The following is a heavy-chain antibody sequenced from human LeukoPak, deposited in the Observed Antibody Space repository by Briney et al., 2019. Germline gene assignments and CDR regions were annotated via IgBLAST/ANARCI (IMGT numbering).Heavy chain of an antibody. CDR1: GFIFSSHS. D-gene: IGHD1-26*01. CDR2: ISSSSNTK. J-gene: IGHJ4*02. V-gene: IGHV3-48*01. CDR3: ARATGWDLLVPFDY. Sequence: PGGSLRLSCAASGFIFSSHSMNWVRQAPGKGLEWVSYISSSSNTKYYADSVMGRFTVSRDNAKNSLYLQVHSLRAEDTAVYFCARATGWDLLVPFDYWGQGTLVTVSS.